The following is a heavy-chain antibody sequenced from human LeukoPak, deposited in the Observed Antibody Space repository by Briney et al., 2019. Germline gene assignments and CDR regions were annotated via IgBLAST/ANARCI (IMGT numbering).Heavy chain of an antibody. J-gene: IGHJ6*02. CDR3: AKCLGGSCLQSGMDV. D-gene: IGHD2-15*01. CDR1: GVTFSSHA. V-gene: IGHV3-23*01. CDR2: INGGGGTT. Sequence: GGSLRLSCAASGVTFSSHAMSWGCHAPREGLEWGSAINGGGGTTYYADFVKGRFTISRDNSKNTLYLQMNSLRAEDTAVYYCAKCLGGSCLQSGMDVWGQGTTVTVSS.